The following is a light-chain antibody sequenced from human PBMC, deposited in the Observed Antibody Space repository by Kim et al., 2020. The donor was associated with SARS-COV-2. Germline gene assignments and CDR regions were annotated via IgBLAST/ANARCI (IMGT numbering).Light chain of an antibody. Sequence: EIVMTQSPATLSVSPGERATLSCRASQSVSSNLAWYQQKPGQAPRLLIYGASTRATGIPARFSGSGSGTEFTLTISSLQSEDFAVYYCQQSGYTFGQGTKLEI. CDR2: GAS. V-gene: IGKV3-15*01. CDR3: QQSGYT. J-gene: IGKJ2*01. CDR1: QSVSSN.